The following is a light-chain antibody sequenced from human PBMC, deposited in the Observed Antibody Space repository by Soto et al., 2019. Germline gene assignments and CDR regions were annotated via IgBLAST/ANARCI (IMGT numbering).Light chain of an antibody. J-gene: IGKJ2*01. CDR2: AAS. Sequence: DIQMTQSPSSLSASVGDRVTITCRTSQRISTYLNWYQQRPGKAPNLLIYAASSLQSGVPSRFTGSGSGSDFTLTINSLQPEDFATYYCQQSYSTPYTFGPGTKLEIK. V-gene: IGKV1-39*01. CDR3: QQSYSTPYT. CDR1: QRISTY.